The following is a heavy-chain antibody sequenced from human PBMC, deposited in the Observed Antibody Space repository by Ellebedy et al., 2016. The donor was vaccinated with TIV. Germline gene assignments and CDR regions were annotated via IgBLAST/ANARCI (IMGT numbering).Heavy chain of an antibody. Sequence: GESLKISCAASGFTFRSYDMTWVRQAPGKGLEWVSSISDSGSNTYYVDSVRGRFTISSDNSMNTVYLAMHRLRAEDTAVYYCARDAAGNGGKLDYWGQGALVTVSS. CDR2: ISDSGSNT. D-gene: IGHD4-23*01. V-gene: IGHV3-23*01. CDR1: GFTFRSYD. CDR3: ARDAAGNGGKLDY. J-gene: IGHJ4*02.